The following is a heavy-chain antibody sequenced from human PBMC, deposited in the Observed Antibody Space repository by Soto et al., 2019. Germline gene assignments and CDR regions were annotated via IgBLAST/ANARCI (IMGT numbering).Heavy chain of an antibody. V-gene: IGHV4-59*01. CDR3: TRGGSGYSSTWAAH. CDR1: GDSIRSYY. D-gene: IGHD2-2*01. CDR2: ISHSGGT. J-gene: IGHJ4*02. Sequence: QVQLQESGPGLVKPSETLSLTCSVSGDSIRSYYWSWIRQPPGKGLEWIGYISHSGGTKYNPSAKSRVTISMDTSRNKLSLKMTSVTADDTAVYYCTRGGSGYSSTWAAHWGQGTLVTVSS.